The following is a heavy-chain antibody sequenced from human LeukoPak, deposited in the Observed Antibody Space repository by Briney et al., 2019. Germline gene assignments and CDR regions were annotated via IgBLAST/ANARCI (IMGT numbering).Heavy chain of an antibody. V-gene: IGHV3-23*01. J-gene: IGHJ4*02. D-gene: IGHD2-2*01. CDR3: ARDRNFPRDQFGY. CDR1: GFTFGSYA. Sequence: GGSLRLSCAASGFTFGSYAMSWVRQAPGKGLEWVSAIGFDGSGAWYAGSVRGRSTISRDNSKSTVYLQMHSLTADDTAVYFCARDRNFPRDQFGYWGQGTLVTVSS. CDR2: IGFDGSGA.